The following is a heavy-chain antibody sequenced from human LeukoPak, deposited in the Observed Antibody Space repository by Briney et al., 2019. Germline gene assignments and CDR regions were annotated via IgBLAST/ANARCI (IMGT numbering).Heavy chain of an antibody. Sequence: GGSLRLSCAASGFTFSSYWLHWVRHAPGKGLVWVARINNDGSSTVYADSVEGRFTISRDNAKNTLYLQINSLTAEDTAVYYCARGGNANFDYWGQGTLVTVSS. CDR3: ARGGNANFDY. V-gene: IGHV3-74*01. CDR2: INNDGSST. J-gene: IGHJ4*02. CDR1: GFTFSSYW.